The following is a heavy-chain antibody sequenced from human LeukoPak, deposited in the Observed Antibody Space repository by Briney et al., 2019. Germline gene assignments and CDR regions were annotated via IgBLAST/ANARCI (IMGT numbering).Heavy chain of an antibody. CDR2: IKKDGSEK. D-gene: IGHD3-10*02. V-gene: IGHV3-7*03. Sequence: GGSLRLSCAASGFTFSSYWMSWVRQAPGKGLEWVANIKKDGSEKFYLDSVKGRFTISRDNAKNSIFLQLSSLRVEDTALYYCARGLRSSENIYLFLHSGVWGKGTTVTVSS. CDR1: GFTFSSYW. CDR3: ARGLRSSENIYLFLHSGV. J-gene: IGHJ6*04.